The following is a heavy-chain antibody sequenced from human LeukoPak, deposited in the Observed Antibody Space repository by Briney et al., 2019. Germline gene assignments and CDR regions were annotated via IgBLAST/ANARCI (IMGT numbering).Heavy chain of an antibody. Sequence: GGSLRLSCAASGFTFSSYSMHWVRQAPGKGLVWVSRINSDGSSTNYADSEKGRFTISRDNAKNTLYLQMNSLRAEDTAVYYCARAIDRRLDYWGQGTLVTVSS. J-gene: IGHJ4*02. CDR1: GFTFSSYS. CDR2: INSDGSST. V-gene: IGHV3-74*01. D-gene: IGHD3-22*01. CDR3: ARAIDRRLDY.